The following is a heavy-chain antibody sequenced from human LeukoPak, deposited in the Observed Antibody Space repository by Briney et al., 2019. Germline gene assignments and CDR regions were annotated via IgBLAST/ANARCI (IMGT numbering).Heavy chain of an antibody. J-gene: IGHJ4*02. Sequence: ASVKVSCKASGYTFTGYYMHWVRQAPGQGLEWMGWINPNSGGTNYAQKFQGRVTMTRDTSISTAYMELSRLRSDDTAVYYCASEYCSGGSCYAYFDYWGQGTLVTVSS. CDR1: GYTFTGYY. V-gene: IGHV1-2*02. CDR3: ASEYCSGGSCYAYFDY. D-gene: IGHD2-15*01. CDR2: INPNSGGT.